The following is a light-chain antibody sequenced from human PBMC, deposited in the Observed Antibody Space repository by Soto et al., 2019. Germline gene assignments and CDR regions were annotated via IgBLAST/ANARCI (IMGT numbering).Light chain of an antibody. Sequence: EIVLTQSPGTLSLSPGESVTLSCRASQSVISDYLAWYQQKPGQPPRLLIYRASSRATGIPDRFSGSGSGTDFTLTISRLEPEDFAVYYCQQYGGSPSYTFGQGTKLDIK. CDR1: QSVISDY. J-gene: IGKJ2*01. V-gene: IGKV3-20*01. CDR2: RAS. CDR3: QQYGGSPSYT.